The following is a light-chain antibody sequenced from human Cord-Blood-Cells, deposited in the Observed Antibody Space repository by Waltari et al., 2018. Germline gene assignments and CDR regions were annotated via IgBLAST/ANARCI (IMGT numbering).Light chain of an antibody. V-gene: IGLV2-8*01. J-gene: IGLJ3*02. CDR2: EVS. CDR3: SSYAGSNNWV. CDR1: XRDVGGYNY. Sequence: QSALTQPPHASGSPGXXXXXXXTXTXRDVGGYNYVSWYQQHPGKAPKLMIYEVSKRPSGVPDRFSGSKSCNTASLTVSGLQAEDEADYYCSSYAGSNNWVFGGGTKLTVL.